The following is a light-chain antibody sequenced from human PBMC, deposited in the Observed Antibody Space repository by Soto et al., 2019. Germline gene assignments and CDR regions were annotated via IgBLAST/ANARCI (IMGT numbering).Light chain of an antibody. CDR2: KGS. CDR3: QSADSSGTVV. CDR1: ALPKQY. V-gene: IGLV3-25*03. Sequence: YELTQPPSVSVSPGQTARITCSGDALPKQYAYWYQQKPGQAPVMVIYKGSQRPSGIPERFSGSSSGTTVTLTISGVQAEDEADYYCQSADSSGTVVFGGGTKLTVL. J-gene: IGLJ2*01.